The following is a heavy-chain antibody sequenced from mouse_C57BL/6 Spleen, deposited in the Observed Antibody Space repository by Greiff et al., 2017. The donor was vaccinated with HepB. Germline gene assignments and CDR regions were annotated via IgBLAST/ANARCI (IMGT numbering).Heavy chain of an antibody. J-gene: IGHJ3*01. Sequence: VQLQQPGAELVKPGASVKLSCKASGYTFTSYWMHWVKQRPGQGLEWIGMIHPNSGSTNYNEKFKSKATLTVDKSSSTAYMQLSSLTSEDSAVYYCARCDYDERAWFAYWGQGTLVTVSA. V-gene: IGHV1-64*01. CDR2: IHPNSGST. CDR1: GYTFTSYW. D-gene: IGHD2-4*01. CDR3: ARCDYDERAWFAY.